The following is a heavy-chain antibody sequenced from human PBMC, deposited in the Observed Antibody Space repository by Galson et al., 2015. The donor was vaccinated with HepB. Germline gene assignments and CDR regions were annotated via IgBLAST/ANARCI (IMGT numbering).Heavy chain of an antibody. CDR3: AKGITIVRGVNNYGMDV. CDR1: GFTFSSYG. D-gene: IGHD3-10*01. CDR2: ISYDGSNK. Sequence: SLRLSCAASGFTFSSYGMHWVRQAPGKGLEWVAVISYDGSNKYYADSVKGRFTISRDNSKNTLYLQMNSLRAEDTAVYYCAKGITIVRGVNNYGMDVWGQGTTVTVSS. J-gene: IGHJ6*02. V-gene: IGHV3-30*18.